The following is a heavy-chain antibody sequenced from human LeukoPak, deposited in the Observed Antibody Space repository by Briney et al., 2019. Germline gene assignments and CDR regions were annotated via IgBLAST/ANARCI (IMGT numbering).Heavy chain of an antibody. CDR1: SCSISSSSYY. Sequence: SETLSLTCTVSSCSISSSSYYWGWIRQPPGNGLECIGSIYYSRSTYYNPSLKSRVTISVDTSKNQFSLKLSSVTAADTAVYYCARDKVLQEYSSSPTGSFFDYWRQGTLVTVSS. CDR2: IYYSRST. V-gene: IGHV4-39*07. D-gene: IGHD6-6*01. CDR3: ARDKVLQEYSSSPTGSFFDY. J-gene: IGHJ4*02.